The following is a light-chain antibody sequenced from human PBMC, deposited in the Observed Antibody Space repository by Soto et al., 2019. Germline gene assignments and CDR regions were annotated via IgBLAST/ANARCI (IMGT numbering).Light chain of an antibody. CDR3: QQYNISPST. CDR1: QRFGSW. J-gene: IGKJ2*02. V-gene: IGKV1-5*01. CDR2: YVS. Sequence: DIQMTQSPSTLSASVGDRVTITCRASQRFGSWLAWYQQKPGKAPKLLIYYVSSLENGVPGRFSGSGSGTEFTLTISSLQPDDYATYYCQQYNISPSTFGQGTKVDIK.